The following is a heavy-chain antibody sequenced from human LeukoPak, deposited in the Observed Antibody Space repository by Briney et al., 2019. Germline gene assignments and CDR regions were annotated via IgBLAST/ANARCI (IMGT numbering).Heavy chain of an antibody. J-gene: IGHJ3*01. CDR1: GGSISSGGYS. V-gene: IGHV4-30-2*01. Sequence: SETLSLTCAVSGGSISSGGYSWSWIRQPPGKGLEWIGYIYHSGSTYYNPSLKSRVTISVDRSKNHFSLKLRSVTAADTAVYYCARVLAYSGSYLDAFDLWGQGTMVTVSS. CDR3: ARVLAYSGSYLDAFDL. D-gene: IGHD1-26*01. CDR2: IYHSGST.